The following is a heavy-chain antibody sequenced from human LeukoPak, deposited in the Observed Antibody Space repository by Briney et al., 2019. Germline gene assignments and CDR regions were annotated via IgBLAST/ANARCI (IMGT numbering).Heavy chain of an antibody. V-gene: IGHV1-18*01. Sequence: ASVKVSCKASGYTFTSYGISWVRQAPGQGLEWMGWISAYNGNTNYAQKLQGRVTMTTDTSTSTAYMKLRSLRSDDTAVYYCARVPYSSSPSFYYYYYMDVWGKGTTVTVSS. CDR2: ISAYNGNT. CDR1: GYTFTSYG. CDR3: ARVPYSSSPSFYYYYYMDV. D-gene: IGHD6-6*01. J-gene: IGHJ6*03.